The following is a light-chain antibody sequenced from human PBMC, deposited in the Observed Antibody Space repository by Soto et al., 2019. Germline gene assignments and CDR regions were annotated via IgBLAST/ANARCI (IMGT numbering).Light chain of an antibody. CDR2: DVS. V-gene: IGLV2-14*01. CDR1: SSDVGGYNY. Sequence: QSALTQPASVSGSPGQSITNSCTGTSSDVGGYNYVSWYQQYPGKAPKLMIYDVSNRPSGVSNRFSGSKSGNTASLTISGLQAEDEADYYCSSYTSSSTLGGVFGTGTKLTVL. CDR3: SSYTSSSTLGGV. J-gene: IGLJ1*01.